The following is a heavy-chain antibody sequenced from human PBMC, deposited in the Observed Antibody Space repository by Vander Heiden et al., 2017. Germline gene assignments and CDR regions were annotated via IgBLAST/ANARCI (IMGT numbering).Heavy chain of an antibody. Sequence: EVQLLESGGGLVQPGGSLRLSCAAAACPVSRYGRGWVRQAPGKGLEWVSAISGSGGSTYDADSVKGRFTISRDNSKNTLYLQMNSLRAEDTAVYYCAKGGHVDTAMFETYYFDYWGQGTLVTVSS. D-gene: IGHD5-18*01. CDR3: AKGGHVDTAMFETYYFDY. J-gene: IGHJ4*02. CDR2: ISGSGGST. CDR1: ACPVSRYG. V-gene: IGHV3-23*01.